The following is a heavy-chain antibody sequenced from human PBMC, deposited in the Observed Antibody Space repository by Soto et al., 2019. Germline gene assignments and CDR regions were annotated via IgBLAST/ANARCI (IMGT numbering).Heavy chain of an antibody. D-gene: IGHD3-9*01. CDR1: GFTFSSYA. V-gene: IGHV3-23*01. CDR2: ISGSGGST. CDR3: AKGADYDILTGYYNGDFDY. Sequence: GGSLRLSCAASGFTFSSYAMSWVRQAPGKGLEWVSAISGSGGSTYYADSVKGRFTISRDNSKNTLYLQMNSLRAEDTAVYYCAKGADYDILTGYYNGDFDYWGQGTLVTVSS. J-gene: IGHJ4*02.